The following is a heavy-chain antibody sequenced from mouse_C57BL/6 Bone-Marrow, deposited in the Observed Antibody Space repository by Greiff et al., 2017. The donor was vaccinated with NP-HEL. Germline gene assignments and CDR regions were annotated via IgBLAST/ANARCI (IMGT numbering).Heavy chain of an antibody. J-gene: IGHJ2*01. V-gene: IGHV1-22*01. D-gene: IGHD2-3*01. CDR3: ARWGSWLLLYYFDY. CDR1: GYTFTDYN. CDR2: INPNNGGT. Sequence: EVKLMESGPELVKPGASVKMSCKASGYTFTDYNMHWVKQSHGKSLEWIGYINPNNGGTSYNQKFKGKATLTVNKSSSTAYMELRSLTSEDSAVYYCARWGSWLLLYYFDYWGKGTTLTVSS.